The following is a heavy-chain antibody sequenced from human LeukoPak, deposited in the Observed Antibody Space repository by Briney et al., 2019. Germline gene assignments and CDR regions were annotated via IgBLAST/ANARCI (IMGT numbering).Heavy chain of an antibody. J-gene: IGHJ3*02. D-gene: IGHD2-2*01. CDR2: IIPIFGTA. CDR3: ARERPAAYDAFDI. CDR1: GGTFSSYA. Sequence: SVKVSCKASGGTFSSYAISWVRQAPGQGLEWMGGIIPIFGTANYAQKFQGRVTITTDESTSTAYMELSSLRSEDTAVYYCARERPAAYDAFDIWGQGTMVTVSS. V-gene: IGHV1-69*05.